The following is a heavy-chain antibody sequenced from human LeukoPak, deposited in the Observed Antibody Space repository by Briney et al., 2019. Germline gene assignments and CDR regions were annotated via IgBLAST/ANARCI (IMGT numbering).Heavy chain of an antibody. CDR3: ARGAVVRGYDILTGYYALDY. CDR1: GGSFSGYY. J-gene: IGHJ4*02. Sequence: PSETLSLTCAVYGGSFSGYYWSWIRQPPGKGLERIGEINHSGSTNYNPSLKSRVTISVDTSKNQFSLKLSSVTAADTAVYYCARGAVVRGYDILTGYYALDYWGQGTLVTVSS. V-gene: IGHV4-34*01. D-gene: IGHD3-9*01. CDR2: INHSGST.